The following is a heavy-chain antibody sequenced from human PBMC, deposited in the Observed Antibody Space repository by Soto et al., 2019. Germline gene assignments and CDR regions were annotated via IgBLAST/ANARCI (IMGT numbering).Heavy chain of an antibody. D-gene: IGHD2-2*01. V-gene: IGHV4-59*01. CDR3: ARGGGYCISTSCYYYYYGMDV. J-gene: IGHJ6*02. CDR2: IYYSGST. CDR1: GGCISSYY. Sequence: SETLSLTCTVSGGCISSYYWSWIRQPPGKGLEWIGYIYYSGSTNYNPSLKSRVTISVDTSKNQFSLKLSSVTAADTAVYYCARGGGYCISTSCYYYYYGMDVWGRGTTVTVSS.